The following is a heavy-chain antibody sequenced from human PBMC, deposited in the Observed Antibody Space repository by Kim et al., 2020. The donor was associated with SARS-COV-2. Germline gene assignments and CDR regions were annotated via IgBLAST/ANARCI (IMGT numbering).Heavy chain of an antibody. D-gene: IGHD6-13*01. CDR3: AKGYSSSWYYFDY. J-gene: IGHJ4*02. V-gene: IGHV3-33*06. Sequence: YADSVKGRFTISRDNSKNTLYLQMNSLRAEDTAVYYCAKGYSSSWYYFDYWGQGTLVTVSS.